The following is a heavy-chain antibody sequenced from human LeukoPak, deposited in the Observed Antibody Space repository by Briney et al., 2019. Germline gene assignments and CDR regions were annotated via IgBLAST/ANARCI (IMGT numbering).Heavy chain of an antibody. J-gene: IGHJ4*02. CDR3: ARHGVRGLWSGYYMGDNFDY. Sequence: SQTLSLTCTVSGGSISSGGYYWSWIRQHPGKGLEWIGYIYYSGSTYYNPSLKSRVTISVDTSKNQFSLKLSSVTAADTAVYYCARHGVRGLWSGYYMGDNFDYWGQGTLVTVSS. CDR2: IYYSGST. D-gene: IGHD3-3*01. V-gene: IGHV4-31*03. CDR1: GGSISSGGYY.